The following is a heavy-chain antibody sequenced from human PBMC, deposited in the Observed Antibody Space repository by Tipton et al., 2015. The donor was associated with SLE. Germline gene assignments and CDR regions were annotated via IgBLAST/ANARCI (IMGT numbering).Heavy chain of an antibody. Sequence: TLSLTCTVSGGSISSGSYYWSWIRQPAGKGLEWIGYIYYSGSTNYNPSLKSRVTISVDTSKNQFSLKLSSVTAADTAVYYCARSDSAIAVAGQAFDIWGQGTMVTVSS. CDR2: IYYSGST. D-gene: IGHD6-19*01. V-gene: IGHV4-61*10. CDR1: GGSISSGSYY. CDR3: ARSDSAIAVAGQAFDI. J-gene: IGHJ3*02.